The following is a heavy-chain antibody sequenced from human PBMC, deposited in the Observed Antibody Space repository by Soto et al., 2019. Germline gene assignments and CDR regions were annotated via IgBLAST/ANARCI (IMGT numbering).Heavy chain of an antibody. CDR3: ARSHDILTGSDDFDI. CDR2: IYYSGST. V-gene: IGHV4-31*03. J-gene: IGHJ3*02. D-gene: IGHD3-9*01. Sequence: QVQLQESGPGLVKPSQTLSLTCTVSGGSISSDGFCWSWIRQHPGKGLEWIGYIYYSGSTYYNPSLKNRVTISVDTSKNQFSLKLSSVTAADTAVYYCARSHDILTGSDDFDIWGQGTMVTVSS. CDR1: GGSISSDGFC.